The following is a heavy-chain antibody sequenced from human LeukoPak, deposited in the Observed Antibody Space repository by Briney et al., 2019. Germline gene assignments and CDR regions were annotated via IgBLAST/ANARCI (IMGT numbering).Heavy chain of an antibody. Sequence: QTGGSLRLSCAASGFTFSSYWMSWVRQAPGKGLEWVANIKQDGSEKYYVDSVKGRFTISRDNAKNSLYLQMNSLRAEDTAVYYCARRGFGYLTPPTIDYWGQGTLVTVSS. CDR2: IKQDGSEK. CDR1: GFTFSSYW. CDR3: ARRGFGYLTPPTIDY. D-gene: IGHD5-18*01. V-gene: IGHV3-7*01. J-gene: IGHJ4*02.